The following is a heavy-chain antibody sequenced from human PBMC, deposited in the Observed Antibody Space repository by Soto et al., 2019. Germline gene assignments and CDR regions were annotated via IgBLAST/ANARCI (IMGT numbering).Heavy chain of an antibody. Sequence: SATLSLTCTFSGGSISTYYWSWIRHPPGKGLEWIGYIYYSGTTNSNPSLKSRFTIAVDTTKNQLSLKLTSVTAADTAVDYCARHSSSTRGWFDPWGKGTLVTVS. V-gene: IGHV4-59*08. CDR3: ARHSSSTRGWFDP. J-gene: IGHJ5*02. CDR2: IYYSGTT. D-gene: IGHD6-13*01. CDR1: GGSISTYY.